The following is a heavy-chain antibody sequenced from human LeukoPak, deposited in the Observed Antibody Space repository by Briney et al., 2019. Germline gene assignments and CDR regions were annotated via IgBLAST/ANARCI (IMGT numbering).Heavy chain of an antibody. CDR2: IIGSGGFT. J-gene: IGHJ5*02. CDR3: ASGYCSGGSCYSVFWCDP. CDR1: GFTFSSYA. V-gene: IGHV3-23*01. Sequence: GGSLRLSCAASGFTFSSYAMNWVRQAPGKGLEWVSTIIGSGGFTYYADSVKGRFTISRDNSKNTLYRQMNSLRAEDTAVYYCASGYCSGGSCYSVFWCDPWGQGTLVTVSS. D-gene: IGHD2-15*01.